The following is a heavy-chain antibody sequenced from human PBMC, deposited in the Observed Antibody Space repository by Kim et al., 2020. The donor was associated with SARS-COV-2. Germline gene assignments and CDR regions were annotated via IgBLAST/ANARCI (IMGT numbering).Heavy chain of an antibody. D-gene: IGHD6-19*01. Sequence: SVKVSCKASGGTFSSYAISWVRQAPGQGLEWMGGIIPIFGTANYAQKFQGRVTITADESTSTAYMELSSLRSEDTAVYYCATLLIETGYSSGWSQYFDYWGQGTLVTVSS. V-gene: IGHV1-69*13. J-gene: IGHJ4*02. CDR3: ATLLIETGYSSGWSQYFDY. CDR1: GGTFSSYA. CDR2: IIPIFGTA.